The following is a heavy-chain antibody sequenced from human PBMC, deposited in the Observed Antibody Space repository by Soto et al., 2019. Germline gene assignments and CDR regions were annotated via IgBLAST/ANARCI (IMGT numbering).Heavy chain of an antibody. CDR3: ASLRGISYGSGSEENYYYGMDV. Sequence: SETLSLTCAVYGGSFSGYYWSWIRQPPGKGLEWIGEINHSGSTNYNPSLKSRVTISVDTSKNQFSLKLSSVTAADTAVYYCASLRGISYGSGSEENYYYGMDVWGQGTTVTVSS. D-gene: IGHD3-10*01. CDR1: GGSFSGYY. V-gene: IGHV4-34*01. CDR2: INHSGST. J-gene: IGHJ6*02.